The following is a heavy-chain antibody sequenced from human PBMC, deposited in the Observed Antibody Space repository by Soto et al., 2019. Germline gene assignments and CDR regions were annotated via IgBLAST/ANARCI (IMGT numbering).Heavy chain of an antibody. CDR3: ARPTVIDIVVTPDY. Sequence: GGSLRLSCAASGFTFSTYAMHWVRQAPGKGLEWVAVISYDGSNKHYADSVKGRFTISRDNSKNTLYLQMNSLRAEDTAVYYCARPTVIDIVVTPDYWGQGTLVTVYS. CDR1: GFTFSTYA. V-gene: IGHV3-30*04. D-gene: IGHD2-15*01. J-gene: IGHJ4*02. CDR2: ISYDGSNK.